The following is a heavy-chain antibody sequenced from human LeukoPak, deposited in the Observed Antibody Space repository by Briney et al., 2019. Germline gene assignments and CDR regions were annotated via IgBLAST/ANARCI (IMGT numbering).Heavy chain of an antibody. CDR1: GYGFITHY. D-gene: IGHD2-15*01. CDR3: ASLGYCSGGSCGALKMDI. J-gene: IGHJ3*02. V-gene: IGHV1-46*01. Sequence: AASVKVSCKASGYGFITHYMHWVRQAPGQGLEWMGIINPSGGSTSYAQKFQGRVTMTRDTSTSTVYMELSSLRSEDTAVYYCASLGYCSGGSCGALKMDIWGQGTMVTVSS. CDR2: INPSGGST.